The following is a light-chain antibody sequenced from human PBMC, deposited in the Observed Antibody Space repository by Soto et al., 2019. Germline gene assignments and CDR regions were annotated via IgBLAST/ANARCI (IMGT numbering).Light chain of an antibody. CDR1: NSNIASNT. J-gene: IGLJ1*01. CDR3: AAWDDTLKRYV. V-gene: IGLV1-44*01. Sequence: QSVLTQPPSASETPGQTVSISCSGSNSNIASNTVNWYQHLPGTAPKLLIYYNNQRPSGVPDRFSGSKSGTSASLAISGLHSEDESDYYCAAWDDTLKRYVFGTGTKLTVL. CDR2: YNN.